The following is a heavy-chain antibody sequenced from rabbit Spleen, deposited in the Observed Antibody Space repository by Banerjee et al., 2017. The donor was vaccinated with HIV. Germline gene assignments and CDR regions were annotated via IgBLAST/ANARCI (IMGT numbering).Heavy chain of an antibody. CDR3: ARGSATMAMVITGYCLAL. Sequence: QSLEESGGDLVKPAASLTPTCSASGVFFSSNYYMCWVRQPPGKGLEWMAFIYTGSSGFTCCASWAKGRFTCSITSSTTVTLQMTSLTATDTATYFCARGSATMAMVITGYCLALWGQGTLVTVS. CDR1: GVFFSSNYY. V-gene: IGHV1S40*01. CDR2: IYTGSSGFT. D-gene: IGHD2-1*01. J-gene: IGHJ3*01.